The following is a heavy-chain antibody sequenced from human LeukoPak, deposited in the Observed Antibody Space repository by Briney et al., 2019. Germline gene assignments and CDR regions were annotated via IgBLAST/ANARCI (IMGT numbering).Heavy chain of an antibody. CDR1: GFIFSDHY. Sequence: GGSLRLSCAASGFIFSDHYMDWVRQAPGKGLEWVAVISYDGSNKFYTDSVRGRFTISRDNSENTLYLQMNSLRAEDTAVYYCARGDYYDSSGYFPIFDTWGQGTLLTVSS. V-gene: IGHV3-30*03. J-gene: IGHJ4*02. CDR3: ARGDYYDSSGYFPIFDT. CDR2: ISYDGSNK. D-gene: IGHD3-22*01.